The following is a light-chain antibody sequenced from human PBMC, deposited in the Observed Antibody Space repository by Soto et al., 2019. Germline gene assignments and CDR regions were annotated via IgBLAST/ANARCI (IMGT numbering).Light chain of an antibody. CDR3: QSYDSSLSGYVV. V-gene: IGLV1-40*01. CDR2: GHS. J-gene: IGLJ2*01. CDR1: SSNIGAGYD. Sequence: QSVLTQPPSVSGAPGQRVTISCTGSSSNIGAGYDVHWYQQLPGTAPKLLIYGHSNRPSGVPDRFSGSKSGTSASLAITGLQAEDEADYYCQSYDSSLSGYVVFGGGTK.